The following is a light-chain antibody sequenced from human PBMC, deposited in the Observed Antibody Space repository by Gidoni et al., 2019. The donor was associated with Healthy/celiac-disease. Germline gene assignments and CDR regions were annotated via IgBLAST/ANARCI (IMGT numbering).Light chain of an antibody. CDR2: GAS. V-gene: IGKV3-20*01. Sequence: DIVLTQSPGPLSLSPGERATLSCRASQSVSSSYLAWYQQKPGQAPRLLIYGASSRATGIPDRFSGSGSGTDFTLTISRLEPEDFAVYYCQQYGSSLMYTFGQGTKLEIK. CDR3: QQYGSSLMYT. J-gene: IGKJ2*01. CDR1: QSVSSSY.